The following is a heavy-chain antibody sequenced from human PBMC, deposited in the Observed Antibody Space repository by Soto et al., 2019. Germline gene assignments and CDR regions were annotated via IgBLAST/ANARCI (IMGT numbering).Heavy chain of an antibody. CDR2: IKSKTDGGTT. Sequence: SVSNAWMNWVRQAPGKGLEWVGRIKSKTDGGTTDYAAPVKGRFTISRDDSKNTLYLQMNSLKTEDTAAYYCTTDQVTIFGVVIIEDYWGQGTLVTVSS. J-gene: IGHJ4*02. V-gene: IGHV3-15*07. D-gene: IGHD3-3*01. CDR1: SVSNAW. CDR3: TTDQVTIFGVVIIEDY.